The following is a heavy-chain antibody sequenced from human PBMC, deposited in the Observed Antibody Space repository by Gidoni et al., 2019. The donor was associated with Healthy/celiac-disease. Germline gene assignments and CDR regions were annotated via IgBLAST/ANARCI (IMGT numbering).Heavy chain of an antibody. V-gene: IGHV4-39*01. CDR3: ARPAGVVPAAGGWFDP. D-gene: IGHD2-2*01. Sequence: QLQLQESGPGLVKPSETLSLTCTVSGCSISSSSYYWGWIRQPPGKGLEWIGSIYYSGSTYYNPSLKSRVTISVDTSKNQFSLKLSSVTAADTAVYYCARPAGVVPAAGGWFDPWGQGTLVTVSS. CDR1: GCSISSSSYY. J-gene: IGHJ5*02. CDR2: IYYSGST.